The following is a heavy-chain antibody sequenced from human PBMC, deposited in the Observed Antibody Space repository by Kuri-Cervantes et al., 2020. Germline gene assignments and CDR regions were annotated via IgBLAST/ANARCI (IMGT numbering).Heavy chain of an antibody. CDR2: VYYSGTT. CDR3: ARGDGDAYYYYGMDV. Sequence: SETLSLTCTVSGGSISSYYWSWIRQPPGKGLEWIGSVYYSGTTYYNPSLKSRVTISIDTSKNQFSLNLNSMTAADTAVYYCARGDGDAYYYYGMDVWGQGTTVTVSS. CDR1: GGSISSYY. V-gene: IGHV4-59*12. J-gene: IGHJ6*02. D-gene: IGHD4-17*01.